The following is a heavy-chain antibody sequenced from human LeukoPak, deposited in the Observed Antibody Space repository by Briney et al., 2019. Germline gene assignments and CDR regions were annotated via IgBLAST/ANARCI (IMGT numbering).Heavy chain of an antibody. CDR3: AREPNIVVVPAAVYRYYYYGMDV. Sequence: ASVKVSCKASGYTFTSYGISWVRQAPGQGLEWMGGIIPIFGTANYAQKFQGRVTITADESTSTAYMELSSLRSEDTAVYYCAREPNIVVVPAAVYRYYYYGMDVWGQGTTVTVSS. CDR2: IIPIFGTA. J-gene: IGHJ6*02. CDR1: GYTFTSYG. V-gene: IGHV1-69*13. D-gene: IGHD2-2*01.